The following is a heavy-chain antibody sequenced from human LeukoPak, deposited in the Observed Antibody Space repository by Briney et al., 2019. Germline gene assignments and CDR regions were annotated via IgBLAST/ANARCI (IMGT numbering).Heavy chain of an antibody. CDR2: IVSSGDST. Sequence: GGSLRLSCAASGFTFSSYAMSWVRQAPGKELEWVSAIVSSGDSTYYADSVKGRFTISRDNAKNSLYLQMNSLRAEDTAVYYCARVSFRSYYTFFDYWGQGTLVTVSS. V-gene: IGHV3-23*01. J-gene: IGHJ4*02. CDR1: GFTFSSYA. CDR3: ARVSFRSYYTFFDY. D-gene: IGHD1-26*01.